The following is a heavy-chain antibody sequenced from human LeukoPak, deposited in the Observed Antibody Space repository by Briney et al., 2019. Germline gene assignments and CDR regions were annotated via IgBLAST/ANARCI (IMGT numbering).Heavy chain of an antibody. CDR3: ARGYDGYCSGGSCRRSPYYYYYIDV. Sequence: ASVKVSCKASGYTFTSYGISWVRQAAGQGLECMGWMNPNSGNTGYAQKFQGRVTMTRNTSISTAYMELSSLRSEDTAVYYCARGYDGYCSGGSCRRSPYYYYYIDVWGKGTTVTISS. J-gene: IGHJ6*03. V-gene: IGHV1-8*02. CDR1: GYTFTSYG. D-gene: IGHD2-15*01. CDR2: MNPNSGNT.